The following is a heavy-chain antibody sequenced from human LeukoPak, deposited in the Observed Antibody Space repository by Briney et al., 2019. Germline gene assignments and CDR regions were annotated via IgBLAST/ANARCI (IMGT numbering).Heavy chain of an antibody. V-gene: IGHV3-23*01. CDR2: ISRSGDRT. D-gene: IGHD5-12*01. CDR1: GFTFSSYG. J-gene: IGHJ4*02. Sequence: PGGSLRLSCAASGFTFSSYGMSWVRQAPGKGLEWVSVISRSGDRTYYADSVKGRFTISRDNSKNTLYLQMNSLRAEDTAVYYCARGPGGYHNTGGQGTLVTVSS. CDR3: ARGPGGYHNT.